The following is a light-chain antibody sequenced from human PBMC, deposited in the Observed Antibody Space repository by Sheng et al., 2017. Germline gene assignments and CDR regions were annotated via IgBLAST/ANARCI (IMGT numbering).Light chain of an antibody. J-gene: IGLJ2*01. CDR1: KLGNKY. Sequence: SYELTQPPSVSVSPGQTASITCSGDKLGNKYACWYQQKPGQSPVVVIYEDIKRPSGIPERFSGSNSGNTATLTISGIQAMDEADYYCQAWDRDSSTLVFGGGTKLTVL. CDR2: EDI. CDR3: QAWDRDSSTLV. V-gene: IGLV3-1*01.